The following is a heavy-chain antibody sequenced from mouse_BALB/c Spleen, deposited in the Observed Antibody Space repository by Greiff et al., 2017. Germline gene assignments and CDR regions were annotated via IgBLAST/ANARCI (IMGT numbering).Heavy chain of an antibody. CDR2: IWSGGST. J-gene: IGHJ3*01. CDR1: GFSLTSYG. Sequence: VKLVESGPGLVQPSQSLSITCTVSGFSLTSYGVHWVRQSPGKGLEWLGVIWSGGSTDYNAAFISRLSISKDNSKSQVFFKMNSLQANDTAIYYCARNGVTGTMAYWGQGTLVTVSA. CDR3: ARNGVTGTMAY. V-gene: IGHV2-2*02. D-gene: IGHD4-1*01.